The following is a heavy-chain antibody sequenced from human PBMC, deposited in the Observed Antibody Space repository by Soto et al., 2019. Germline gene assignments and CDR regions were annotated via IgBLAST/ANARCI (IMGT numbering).Heavy chain of an antibody. CDR2: IIPIFGTA. CDR3: ARDQGDSSSYYLYYFDY. V-gene: IGHV1-69*13. D-gene: IGHD3-22*01. CDR1: GGTFSSYA. Sequence: SVKVSCKASGGTFSSYAISWVRQAPGQRLEWMGGIIPIFGTANYAQKFQGRVTITADESTSTAYMELSSLRSEDTAVYYCARDQGDSSSYYLYYFDYWGQGTPVTVSS. J-gene: IGHJ4*02.